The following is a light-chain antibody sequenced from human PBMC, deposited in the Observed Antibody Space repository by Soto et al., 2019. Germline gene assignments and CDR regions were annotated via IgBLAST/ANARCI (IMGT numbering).Light chain of an antibody. Sequence: EIVLTQSPGTLSLSSGERATLSCRASQSVRSNYLAWYQQKPGQAPRLLIYGASSRATGVPDRFGGSGSGTDFTLPISRLEPDDFAVYYCQQYASSPLTFGGGTKVEIK. CDR1: QSVRSNY. CDR2: GAS. V-gene: IGKV3-20*01. CDR3: QQYASSPLT. J-gene: IGKJ4*01.